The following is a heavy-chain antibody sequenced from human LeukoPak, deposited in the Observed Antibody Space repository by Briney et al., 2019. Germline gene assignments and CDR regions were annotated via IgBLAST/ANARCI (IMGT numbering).Heavy chain of an antibody. D-gene: IGHD1-14*01. CDR3: ARAAQPGFDP. Sequence: PGGSLRLSCGGSALTFSTYSMNWVRQAPGKGLEWVSYISSDSGTIYYADSVKGRFTISRDNAKNSLYLQMNRLRAEDTAVYYCARAAQPGFDPWGQGTLVTVSS. CDR2: ISSDSGTI. CDR1: ALTFSTYS. V-gene: IGHV3-48*01. J-gene: IGHJ5*02.